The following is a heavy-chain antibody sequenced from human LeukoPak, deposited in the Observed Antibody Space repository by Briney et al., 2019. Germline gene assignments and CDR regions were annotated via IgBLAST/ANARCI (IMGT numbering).Heavy chain of an antibody. CDR3: ARHGYCSGGSCYCDY. V-gene: IGHV4-59*08. CDR2: IYYSGST. Sequence: PSETLSLTCIVSGGSLSLYYWSWIRQPPGSGLEWIAHIYYSGSTSYNPSLKSRVAISVDTSNNEVSLKLSSVTAADTAVYYCARHGYCSGGSCYCDYWGQGTLVTVSS. D-gene: IGHD2-15*01. CDR1: GGSLSLYY. J-gene: IGHJ4*02.